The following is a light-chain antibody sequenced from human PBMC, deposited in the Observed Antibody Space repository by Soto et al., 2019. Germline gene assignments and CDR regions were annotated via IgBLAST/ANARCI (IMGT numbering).Light chain of an antibody. CDR3: QQRSNWPIT. Sequence: ETVLTQSPATLSLSPGEGATLSCRASQSVSSFLAWYQQKPGQAPRLLIYDASNRATGIPARFSGSGSGTDFSLTISSLEPEDFAVYYCQQRSNWPITFGLGTRLE. CDR2: DAS. J-gene: IGKJ5*01. CDR1: QSVSSF. V-gene: IGKV3-11*01.